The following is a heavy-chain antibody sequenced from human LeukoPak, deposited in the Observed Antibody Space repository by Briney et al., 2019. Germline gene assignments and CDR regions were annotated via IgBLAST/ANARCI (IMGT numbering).Heavy chain of an antibody. CDR3: ARESSGVLGFDS. CDR2: ISGSDYT. J-gene: IGHJ4*02. D-gene: IGHD3-10*01. V-gene: IGHV3-69-1*01. CDR1: GFNFSDYG. Sequence: GGSLRLSCAASGFNFSDYGMIWVRQAPGKGLEWVSGISGSDYTDHADSVKGRFTISRDNVKNSLYLQMNSLRDEDTAVYYCARESSGVLGFDSWGQGTLVTVSS.